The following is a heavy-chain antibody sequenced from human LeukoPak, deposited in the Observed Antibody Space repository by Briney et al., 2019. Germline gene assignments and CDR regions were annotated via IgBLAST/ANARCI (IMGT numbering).Heavy chain of an antibody. D-gene: IGHD1-26*01. CDR3: ARDLSGSNALDY. J-gene: IGHJ4*02. CDR1: GFTFSNYA. V-gene: IGHV3-64*01. CDR2: ITTNGGRT. Sequence: GGSLRPSCAASGFTFSNYAMHWVRQAPGKGLEYVSTITTNGGRTYYANSVKGRFTISRDNSKNTLYLQMGSLRAEDMAVYYCARDLSGSNALDYWGQGTLVTVSS.